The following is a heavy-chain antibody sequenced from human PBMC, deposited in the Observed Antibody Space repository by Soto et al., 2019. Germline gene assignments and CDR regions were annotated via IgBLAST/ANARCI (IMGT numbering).Heavy chain of an antibody. CDR3: ARGSEDNGNILDY. V-gene: IGHV3-72*01. J-gene: IGHJ4*02. Sequence: EVRLVESGGGXVQPGGSXXXSCXXXGXXXXXXXXXXXXQAPGKGLEWVGRIKNKAKRYTTDYGASVKGRITVSRDDSENSLFLQLNSLKTEDTAVYYCARGSEDNGNILDYWGQGTLVTVSS. CDR1: GXXXXXXX. D-gene: IGHD3-10*01. CDR2: IKNKAKRYTT.